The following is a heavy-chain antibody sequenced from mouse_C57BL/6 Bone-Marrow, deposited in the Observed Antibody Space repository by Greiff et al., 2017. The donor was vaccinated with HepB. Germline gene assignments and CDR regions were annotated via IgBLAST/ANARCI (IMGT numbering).Heavy chain of an antibody. V-gene: IGHV1-50*01. CDR3: AREGGTGTCAY. Sequence: VQLQQPGAELVKPGASVKLSCKASGYTFTSYWMQWVKQRPGQGLKWIGGIDPSDSYTNYNQNVKGKATLPVDTSSSKSYMQLRSLTSEDSAVYYGAREGGTGTCAYWCQGALVTVSA. D-gene: IGHD4-1*01. CDR2: IDPSDSYT. J-gene: IGHJ3*01. CDR1: GYTFTSYW.